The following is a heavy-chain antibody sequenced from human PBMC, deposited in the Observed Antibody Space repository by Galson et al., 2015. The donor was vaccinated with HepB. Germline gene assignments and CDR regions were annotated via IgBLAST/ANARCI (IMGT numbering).Heavy chain of an antibody. Sequence: SVKVSCKASGYTLTNYYFHWVRQAPGRGPEWMGKIFAGGGSTRYAERFQGRVTLTRDSSTSTIYMEVSSLRSDDTAVYYCARETPDTYYFDYWGQGTLVTVSS. V-gene: IGHV1-46*01. CDR1: GYTLTNYY. CDR2: IFAGGGST. D-gene: IGHD2-15*01. J-gene: IGHJ4*02. CDR3: ARETPDTYYFDY.